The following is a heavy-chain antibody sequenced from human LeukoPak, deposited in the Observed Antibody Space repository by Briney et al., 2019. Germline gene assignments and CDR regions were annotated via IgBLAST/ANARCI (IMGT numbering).Heavy chain of an antibody. CDR2: INHSGST. CDR3: ARRIRGAWFDP. Sequence: SETLSLTCSVSGFFISNGYYWGWIRQPPGKGLDWIGIINHSGSTYYNPSLKSRVTMSVDTSKNQFSLKLSSVTAADTALYYCARRIRGAWFDPWGQGTLVTVSS. D-gene: IGHD2-15*01. CDR1: GFFISNGYY. V-gene: IGHV4-38-2*02. J-gene: IGHJ5*02.